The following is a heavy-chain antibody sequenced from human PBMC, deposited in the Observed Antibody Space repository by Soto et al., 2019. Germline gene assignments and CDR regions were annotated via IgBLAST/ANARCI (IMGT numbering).Heavy chain of an antibody. V-gene: IGHV4-4*02. CDR1: GGSISSSNW. D-gene: IGHD3-10*01. Sequence: SETLSLTCAVSGGSISSSNWWSWVRQPPGKGLEWIGEIYHSGSTNYNPSLKSRVTISVDKSKNQFSLKLSSVTAADTAVYYCARVITMVRGVITLYYFDYWGQGTLVTVSS. CDR3: ARVITMVRGVITLYYFDY. CDR2: IYHSGST. J-gene: IGHJ4*02.